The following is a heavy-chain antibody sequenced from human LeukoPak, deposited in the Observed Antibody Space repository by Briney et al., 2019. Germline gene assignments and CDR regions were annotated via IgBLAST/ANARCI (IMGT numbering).Heavy chain of an antibody. Sequence: SETLSLTCTVSNYSIRSGYYWGWIRQPPGKGLEWIGSGHHDGTTFYNPSLKSRVTISIDTSKNQFSLKLSSVTAADTAVYYCVRLLGYSSGWYRAGDWFGPWGQGTVVTVSS. V-gene: IGHV4-38-2*02. CDR3: VRLLGYSSGWYRAGDWFGP. CDR1: NYSIRSGYY. J-gene: IGHJ5*02. D-gene: IGHD6-19*01. CDR2: GHHDGTT.